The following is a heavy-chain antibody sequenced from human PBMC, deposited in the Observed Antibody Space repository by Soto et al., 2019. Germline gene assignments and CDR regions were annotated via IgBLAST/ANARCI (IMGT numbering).Heavy chain of an antibody. CDR3: AIQQRSGSYFGQRSPYYFDY. J-gene: IGHJ4*02. D-gene: IGHD1-26*01. Sequence: SETLSLTCTVSGGSISSSSYYWGWIHQPPGKGLEWIGSIYYSGSTYYNPSLKSRVTISVDTSKNQFYLKLSSVTAADTAVYYCAIQQRSGSYFGQRSPYYFDYWGQGTLVTVSS. CDR1: GGSISSSSYY. CDR2: IYYSGST. V-gene: IGHV4-39*01.